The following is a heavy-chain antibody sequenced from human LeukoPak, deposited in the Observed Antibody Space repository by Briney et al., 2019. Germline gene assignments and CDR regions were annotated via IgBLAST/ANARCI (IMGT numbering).Heavy chain of an antibody. Sequence: PGGSLRLSCAASGFTFSSYAMSWVRQAPGKGLEWVSAISGSGGSTYYADSVKGRFTISRDNSKNTLYLQMNSLRAEDTAVFYCARVRAAAEGTTFDYWGQGTLVTVSS. CDR2: ISGSGGST. CDR1: GFTFSSYA. J-gene: IGHJ4*02. V-gene: IGHV3-23*01. D-gene: IGHD6-13*01. CDR3: ARVRAAAEGTTFDY.